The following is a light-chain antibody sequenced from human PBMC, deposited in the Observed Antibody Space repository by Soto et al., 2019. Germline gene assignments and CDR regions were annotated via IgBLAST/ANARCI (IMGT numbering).Light chain of an antibody. CDR3: QSYDSSLSGSKV. J-gene: IGLJ2*01. CDR2: GNS. V-gene: IGLV1-40*01. CDR1: SSNIGAGYD. Sequence: QAVVTQPPSVSGAPGQRVTISCTGSSSNIGAGYDVHWYQQLPGTAPKLLIYGNSNRPSGVPDRFSGSKSGTSASLAITGLQAEDEADYYGQSYDSSLSGSKVFGGWTKLTVL.